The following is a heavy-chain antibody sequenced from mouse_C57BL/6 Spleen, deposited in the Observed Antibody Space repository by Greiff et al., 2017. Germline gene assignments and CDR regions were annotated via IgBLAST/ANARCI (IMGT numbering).Heavy chain of an antibody. J-gene: IGHJ4*01. V-gene: IGHV1-22*01. CDR1: GYTFTDYN. CDR3: AREVYYAMDY. CDR2: INPNNGGT. Sequence: EVQLQESGPELVKPGASVKMSCKASGYTFTDYNMHWVKQSHGKSLEWIGYINPNNGGTSYNQKFKGQATLTVNKSSSTAYMELRSLTSEDSAVYYCAREVYYAMDYWGQGTSVTVSS.